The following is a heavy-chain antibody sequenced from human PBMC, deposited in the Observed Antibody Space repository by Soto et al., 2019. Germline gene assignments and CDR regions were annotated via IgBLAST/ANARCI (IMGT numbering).Heavy chain of an antibody. CDR3: TTGSVEGV. Sequence: SGGGLVKPGGSLRLSCAASDFSISNAWMNWVRQAPGKGLEWVGRVKRKIDGETTDYAAPVKGRFTISRDDSNNMLYLQMNSLKADDTAVYYCTTGSVEGVWGQGTTVTVSS. CDR2: VKRKIDGETT. J-gene: IGHJ6*02. V-gene: IGHV3-15*07. CDR1: DFSISNAW. D-gene: IGHD2-15*01.